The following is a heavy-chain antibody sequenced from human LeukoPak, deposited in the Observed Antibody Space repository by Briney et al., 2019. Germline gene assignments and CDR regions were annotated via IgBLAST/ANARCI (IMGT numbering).Heavy chain of an antibody. J-gene: IGHJ4*02. CDR3: AKGAIVVPAAIPPYYFDY. V-gene: IGHV3-30*02. CDR2: IRYDGSNK. D-gene: IGHD2-2*02. Sequence: GGSLRLSCAASGFTFSSYGMHWVRQAPGKGLEWVAFIRYDGSNKYYADSVKGRFTISRDNSKNTLYLQMNSLRAEDTAVYYYAKGAIVVPAAIPPYYFDYWGQGTLVTVSS. CDR1: GFTFSSYG.